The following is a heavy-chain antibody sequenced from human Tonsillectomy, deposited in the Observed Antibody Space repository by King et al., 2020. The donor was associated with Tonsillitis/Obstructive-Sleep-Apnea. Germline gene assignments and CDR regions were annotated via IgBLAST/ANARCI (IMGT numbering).Heavy chain of an antibody. V-gene: IGHV3-48*03. CDR1: GFTFSSYE. Sequence: VQLVESGGGLVQPGGSLRLSCAASGFTFSSYEMNWVRQAPGKGLEWVSYISSSGSNIYYADSVKGRFTISRDNAKNSLYLQMNSLRAEDTAVYYCARGTPRITIFGVVIEGDAFDIWGQGTMVTVSS. CDR3: ARGTPRITIFGVVIEGDAFDI. D-gene: IGHD3-3*01. J-gene: IGHJ3*02. CDR2: ISSSGSNI.